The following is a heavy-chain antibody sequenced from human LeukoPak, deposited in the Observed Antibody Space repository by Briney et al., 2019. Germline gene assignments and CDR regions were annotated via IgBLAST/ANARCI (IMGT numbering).Heavy chain of an antibody. CDR2: IYYTGNT. Sequence: SETLSLTCTVSGDSISSYYWSWIRQPPGKGLECIGYIYYTGNTNYNPSLKSRVTISVDTSKNKFSLKVSSVTAADTAVYYCARVNGDYVLGDYIDYWGQGTLVTVSS. J-gene: IGHJ4*02. CDR1: GDSISSYY. V-gene: IGHV4-59*01. CDR3: ARVNGDYVLGDYIDY. D-gene: IGHD4-17*01.